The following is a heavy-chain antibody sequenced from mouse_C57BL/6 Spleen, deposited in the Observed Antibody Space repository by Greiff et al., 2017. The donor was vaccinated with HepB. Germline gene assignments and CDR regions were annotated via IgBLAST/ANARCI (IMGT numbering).Heavy chain of an antibody. CDR2: ISSGGSYT. V-gene: IGHV5-6*02. Sequence: DVMLVESGGDLVKPGGSLKLSCAASGFTFSSYGMSWVRQTPDKRLEWVATISSGGSYTYYPDSVKGRFTISRDNAKNTLYLQMSSLKSEDTAMYYCARQTITKYFDVWDTGTTVSVAS. D-gene: IGHD2-4*01. CDR1: GFTFSSYG. J-gene: IGHJ1*03. CDR3: ARQTITKYFDV.